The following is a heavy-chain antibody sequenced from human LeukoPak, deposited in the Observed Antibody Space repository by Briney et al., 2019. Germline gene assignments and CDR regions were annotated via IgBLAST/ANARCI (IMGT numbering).Heavy chain of an antibody. J-gene: IGHJ6*03. CDR3: ARGEKLWFISDYYMDV. V-gene: IGHV1-69*01. CDR1: GGTFSSYA. Sequence: GSSVKVSCKASGGTFSSYAISWVRQAPGQGLEWMGGIIPIFGTANYAQKFQGRVTITADESTSTAYMELSSLRSEDTAVYYCARGEKLWFISDYYMDVWGKGTTGTVSS. CDR2: IIPIFGTA. D-gene: IGHD5-18*01.